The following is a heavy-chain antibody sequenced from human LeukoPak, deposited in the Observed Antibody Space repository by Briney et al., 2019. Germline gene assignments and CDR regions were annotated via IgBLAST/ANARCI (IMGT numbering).Heavy chain of an antibody. D-gene: IGHD6-13*01. CDR2: IYYSGST. V-gene: IGHV4-39*01. Sequence: SETLSLTCTVSGGSLSSSSYYWGWIRQPPRKGLEWIGSIYYSGSTYYNPSLKSRVTISVDTSKNQFSLKLSSVTAADTAVYYCAGIAAVGTWYFQHWGQGTLVTVSS. CDR1: GGSLSSSSYY. CDR3: AGIAAVGTWYFQH. J-gene: IGHJ1*01.